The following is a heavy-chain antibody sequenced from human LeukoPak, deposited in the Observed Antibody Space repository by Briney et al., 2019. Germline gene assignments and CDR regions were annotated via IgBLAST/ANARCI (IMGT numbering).Heavy chain of an antibody. CDR2: ISAYNGNT. V-gene: IGHV1-18*04. D-gene: IGHD5-18*01. Sequence: ASVKVSCKASGYTFTSYGTSWVRQAPGQGLEWMGWISAYNGNTNYAQKLQGRVTMTTDTSTSTAYMELRSLRSDDTAVYYCAGMHDTAMVPTGPDYYYGMDVWGKGTTVTVSS. CDR1: GYTFTSYG. J-gene: IGHJ6*04. CDR3: AGMHDTAMVPTGPDYYYGMDV.